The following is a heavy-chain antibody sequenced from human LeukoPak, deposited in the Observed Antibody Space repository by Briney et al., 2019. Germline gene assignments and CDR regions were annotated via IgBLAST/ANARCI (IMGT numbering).Heavy chain of an antibody. CDR3: ASVVTMRVGDAFDI. CDR2: IIPIFGTA. CDR1: GVTFSSYA. V-gene: IGHV1-69*05. J-gene: IGHJ3*02. D-gene: IGHD3-22*01. Sequence: SVKDSCKXSGVTFSSYAISWVRQAPGQGLEWMGRIIPIFGTANYSQKFQGRVTITTDESTSTAYMELSSLRSEDTAVYYCASVVTMRVGDAFDIWGQGTMVTVSS.